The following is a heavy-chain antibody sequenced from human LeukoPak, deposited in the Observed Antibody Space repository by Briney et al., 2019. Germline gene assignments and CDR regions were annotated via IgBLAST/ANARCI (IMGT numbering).Heavy chain of an antibody. CDR1: GYTFTSYD. CDR3: ARDGDYGPFTDY. Sequence: ASVKVSCKASGYTFTSYDINWVRQATGQGLEWMGWMNPNSGNTGYAQMFQGRVTMTRNTSISTAYMELSSLRSEDTAVYYCARDGDYGPFTDYWGQGTLVTVSS. D-gene: IGHD4-17*01. V-gene: IGHV1-8*01. CDR2: MNPNSGNT. J-gene: IGHJ4*02.